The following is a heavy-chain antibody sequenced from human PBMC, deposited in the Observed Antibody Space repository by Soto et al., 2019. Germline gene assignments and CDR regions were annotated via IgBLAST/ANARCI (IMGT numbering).Heavy chain of an antibody. CDR1: GFTFSIYW. V-gene: IGHV3-7*01. Sequence: GGSLRLSCAASGFTFSIYWMSWVRQAPGKGLEWVANIKQEGSEKYYVDSVKGRFTIPRDNAKNSLYLQMNSLRAEDTAVYYCARDGIEYYYGSGSYSNDYWGQGTLVTVSS. CDR3: ARDGIEYYYGSGSYSNDY. CDR2: IKQEGSEK. D-gene: IGHD3-10*01. J-gene: IGHJ4*02.